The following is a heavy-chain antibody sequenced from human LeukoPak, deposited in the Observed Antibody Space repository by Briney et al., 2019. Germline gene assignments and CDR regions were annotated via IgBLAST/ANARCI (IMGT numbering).Heavy chain of an antibody. V-gene: IGHV3-30*04. J-gene: IGHJ4*02. D-gene: IGHD2-21*01. Sequence: GRSLRLSCAASGFTFTRYTMHWVRQAPGKGLEWVSVVLYDGSNKYYAYSVKGRFNLSRDNSKTTLSLQMNALRADDTAVYYCVRDNYGGILDFWGQGTVVTVSS. CDR1: GFTFTRYT. CDR2: VLYDGSNK. CDR3: VRDNYGGILDF.